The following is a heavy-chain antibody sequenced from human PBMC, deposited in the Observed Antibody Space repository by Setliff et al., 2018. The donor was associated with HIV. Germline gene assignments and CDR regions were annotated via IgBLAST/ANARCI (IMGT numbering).Heavy chain of an antibody. V-gene: IGHV4-61*01. CDR2: IYYNGNT. CDR1: GGSISSGSYY. J-gene: IGHJ3*02. CDR3: ARVPPEYSSSSQAFDI. Sequence: SETLSLTCTVSGGSISSGSYYWSWIRQPPGKGLEWIGYIYYNGNTNYNPSLKSRVTISVDTSKNKFSLKMRSVTAADTAVYYCARVPPEYSSSSQAFDIWGQGTKVTVSS. D-gene: IGHD6-6*01.